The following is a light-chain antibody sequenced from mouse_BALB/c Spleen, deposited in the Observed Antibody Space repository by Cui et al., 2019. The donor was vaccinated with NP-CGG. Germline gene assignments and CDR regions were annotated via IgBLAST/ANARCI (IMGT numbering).Light chain of an antibody. CDR1: TGAVITSNY. V-gene: IGLV1*01. J-gene: IGLJ1*01. CDR2: GTN. CDR3: ALWYSNHWV. Sequence: QDVVTQESAPTTSPGETVTLTCRSSTGAVITSNYANWVQEKPYHLFTGLIGGTNNRVPGVPARFSGSLIGDKAALTITGAQTEDEAIYFCALWYSNHWVFGGGTKLTVL.